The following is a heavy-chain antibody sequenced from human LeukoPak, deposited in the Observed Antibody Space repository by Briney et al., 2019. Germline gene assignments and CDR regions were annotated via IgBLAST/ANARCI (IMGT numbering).Heavy chain of an antibody. D-gene: IGHD1-14*01. CDR3: ARDRYYYYGMDV. J-gene: IGHJ6*02. CDR2: INHSGST. Sequence: PSETLSLTCAVYGGSFSGYYWSWIRQPPGEGLEWIGEINHSGSTNYNPSLKSRVTISVDTSKNQFSLKLSSVTAADTAVYYCARDRYYYYGMDVWGQGTTVTVSS. V-gene: IGHV4-34*01. CDR1: GGSFSGYY.